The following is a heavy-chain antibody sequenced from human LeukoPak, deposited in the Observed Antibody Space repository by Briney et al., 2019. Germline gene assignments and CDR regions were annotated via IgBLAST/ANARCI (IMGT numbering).Heavy chain of an antibody. D-gene: IGHD6-19*01. J-gene: IGHJ4*02. Sequence: SQTLSLTCAVSGGSISSGGYSWSWIRQPPGKGLEWIGYIYHSGSTYYNPSLKSRVTISVDRSKNQFSLKLSSVTAADTAVYYCAKTTVGYSSGRYPGWPADSWGQGAPVIVSS. V-gene: IGHV4-30-2*01. CDR1: GGSISSGGYS. CDR3: AKTTVGYSSGRYPGWPADS. CDR2: IYHSGST.